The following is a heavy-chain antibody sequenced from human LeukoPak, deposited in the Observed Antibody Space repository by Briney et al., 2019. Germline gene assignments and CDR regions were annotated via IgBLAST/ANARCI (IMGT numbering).Heavy chain of an antibody. Sequence: AGGSLRLSCAASGFTFDIYWMSWVRQAPGRGLEWVANINQDGTVKYYLDSVKGRFTISRDNSKNTLYLQMNSLRAEDTAVYYCARDCSSTSCSGDYWGQGTLVTVSS. CDR1: GFTFDIYW. V-gene: IGHV3-7*03. J-gene: IGHJ4*02. D-gene: IGHD2-2*01. CDR3: ARDCSSTSCSGDY. CDR2: INQDGTVK.